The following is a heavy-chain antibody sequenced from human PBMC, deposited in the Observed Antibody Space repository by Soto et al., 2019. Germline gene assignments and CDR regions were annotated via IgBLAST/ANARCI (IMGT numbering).Heavy chain of an antibody. CDR2: IYHSGST. Sequence: QVQLQESGPGLVKPSGTLSLTCAVSGGSISSNNWWSWVRQPPGKGLEWIGEIYHSGSTNYNPSLASRVTILVDKSKNKFSLNLSSVTAADTAVYYCASRTDYYASSGTFDYWGQGTLVTVSS. CDR3: ASRTDYYASSGTFDY. D-gene: IGHD3-22*01. CDR1: GGSISSNNW. V-gene: IGHV4-4*02. J-gene: IGHJ4*02.